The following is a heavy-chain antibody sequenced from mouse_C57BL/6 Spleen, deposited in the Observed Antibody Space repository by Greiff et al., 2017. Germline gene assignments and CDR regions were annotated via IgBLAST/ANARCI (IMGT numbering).Heavy chain of an antibody. CDR2: IDPNSGGT. J-gene: IGHJ4*01. CDR3: ARRALYGNYAMDY. D-gene: IGHD2-1*01. V-gene: IGHV1-62-3*01. Sequence: VQLQQPGAELVKPGASVKLSCKASGYTFTSYWMHWVKQRPGRGLEWIGRIDPNSGGTKYNEKFKGKATLTVDTSSSTAYMQLSSLTSEDSAVYYCARRALYGNYAMDYWGQGTSVTVSS. CDR1: GYTFTSYW.